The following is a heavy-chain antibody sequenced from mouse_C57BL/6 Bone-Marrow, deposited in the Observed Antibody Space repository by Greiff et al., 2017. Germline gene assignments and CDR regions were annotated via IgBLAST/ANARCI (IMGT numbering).Heavy chain of an antibody. V-gene: IGHV5-9-1*02. Sequence: EVKLVESGEGLVKPGGSLKLSCAASGFTFSSYAMSWVRPTPEKRLGWVAYISSGGVYISYAATVTGRFTISRDNARNTLSLQMSSLTSEDTAMYYCTRDEDYYGSSYYWYFDVWGTGTTVTVSA. CDR1: GFTFSSYA. CDR2: ISSGGVYI. D-gene: IGHD1-1*01. J-gene: IGHJ1*03. CDR3: TRDEDYYGSSYYWYFDV.